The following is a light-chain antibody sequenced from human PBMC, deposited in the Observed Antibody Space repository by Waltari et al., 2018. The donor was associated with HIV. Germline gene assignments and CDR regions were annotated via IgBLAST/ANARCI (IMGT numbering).Light chain of an antibody. V-gene: IGKV3-20*01. CDR1: QSVLSIY. J-gene: IGKJ3*01. CDR3: QQYGGSPGFT. Sequence: ENVLTQSPGILSVSPGERVTLSCRASQSVLSIYLAWYQQKPGQAPRLLIFGASSRATDMPDRFIGSGSGTDFTLTISRLEPEDFAVYYCQQYGGSPGFTFGPGTKVDIK. CDR2: GAS.